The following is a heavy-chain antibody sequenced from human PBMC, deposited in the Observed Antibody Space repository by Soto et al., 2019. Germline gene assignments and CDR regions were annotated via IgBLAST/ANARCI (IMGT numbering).Heavy chain of an antibody. D-gene: IGHD4-17*01. J-gene: IGHJ4*02. CDR3: AREVGYGDFSTALLD. Sequence: ASVKVSCKASGGTFSSHSINWVRQAPGQGLEWMGGVISLFGTANYAHNFKGRVTITADQSTSTAYMELNSLRSDDTAVYYCAREVGYGDFSTALLDWGQGTLVTVSS. CDR2: VISLFGTA. V-gene: IGHV1-69*13. CDR1: GGTFSSHS.